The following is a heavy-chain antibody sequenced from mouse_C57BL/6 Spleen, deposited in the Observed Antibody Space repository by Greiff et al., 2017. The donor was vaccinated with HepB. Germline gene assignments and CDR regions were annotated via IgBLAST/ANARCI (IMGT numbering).Heavy chain of an antibody. Sequence: QVQLQQPGAELVRPGSSVKLSCKASGYTFTSYWMHWVKQRPIQGLEWIGNIDPSDSETHYNQKFKDKATLTVDKSSSTAYMQLSSLTSEDSAVYYCARGGVGSSPFAYWGQGTLVTVSA. CDR2: IDPSDSET. CDR1: GYTFTSYW. D-gene: IGHD1-1*01. CDR3: ARGGVGSSPFAY. V-gene: IGHV1-52*01. J-gene: IGHJ3*01.